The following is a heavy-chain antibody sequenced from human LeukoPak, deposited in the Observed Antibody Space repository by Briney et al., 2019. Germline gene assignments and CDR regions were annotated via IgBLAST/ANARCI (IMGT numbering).Heavy chain of an antibody. J-gene: IGHJ5*02. Sequence: PGGSLRLSCAASGFTFSSYAMSWVRQAPGKGLEWVSAISGSGGSTYYADSVKGRFTISRDNTKNTLYLQMNSLRAEDTAVYYCAKSIVGATYNWFDPWGQGTLVTVSS. CDR3: AKSIVGATYNWFDP. V-gene: IGHV3-23*01. CDR1: GFTFSSYA. CDR2: ISGSGGST. D-gene: IGHD1-26*01.